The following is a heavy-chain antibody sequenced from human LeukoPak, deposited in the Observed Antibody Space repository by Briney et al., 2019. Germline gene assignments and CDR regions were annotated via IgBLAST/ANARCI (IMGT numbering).Heavy chain of an antibody. J-gene: IGHJ4*02. V-gene: IGHV4-39*01. CDR2: LYYNGSA. Sequence: TSSETLSLTCIVSGGSITSKTYYWGWIRQPPGKGLEWIGSLYYNGSATYKSSLKSRITISGDTSKNQFSLKLTSVTAADTAVYYCARGFSYSSGWHQVPDYWGQGTLVTVSS. CDR3: ARGFSYSSGWHQVPDY. D-gene: IGHD6-19*01. CDR1: GGSITSKTYY.